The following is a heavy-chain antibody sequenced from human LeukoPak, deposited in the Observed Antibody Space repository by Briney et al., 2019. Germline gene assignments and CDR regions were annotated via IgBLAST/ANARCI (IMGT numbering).Heavy chain of an antibody. CDR3: VRESTSSGYYCAPDY. CDR2: ISGSGATT. Sequence: GGSVRLSCAASGFSFRTYAMTWVRQAPGKGLEWVSSISGSGATTYNADPLKGRFTISRDNSKNTLYLQMNSLRAEDTAVYYCVRESTSSGYYCAPDYWGQGTLVTVS. J-gene: IGHJ4*02. V-gene: IGHV3-23*01. D-gene: IGHD3-22*01. CDR1: GFSFRTYA.